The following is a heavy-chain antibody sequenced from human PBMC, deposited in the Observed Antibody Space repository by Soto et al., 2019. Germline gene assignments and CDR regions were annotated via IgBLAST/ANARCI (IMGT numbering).Heavy chain of an antibody. J-gene: IGHJ5*02. V-gene: IGHV1-69*02. CDR1: GGTFSSYT. CDR3: ARVLSGGYDPDQTNWFDP. CDR2: IIPILGIA. Sequence: QVQLVQSGAEVKKPGSSVKVSCKASGGTFSSYTISWVRQAPGQGLEWMGRIIPILGIANYAQKFQGRVTITADKSTSPAYMELSSLRSEDTAVYYCARVLSGGYDPDQTNWFDPWGQGTLVTVSS. D-gene: IGHD5-12*01.